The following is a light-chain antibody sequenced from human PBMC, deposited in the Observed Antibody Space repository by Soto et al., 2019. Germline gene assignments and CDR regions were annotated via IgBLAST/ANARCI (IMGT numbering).Light chain of an antibody. CDR2: KAS. CDR1: QSISSW. V-gene: IGKV1-5*03. J-gene: IGKJ4*01. Sequence: DIQITQPPSTLSASVGDRVTITCRASQSISSWLAWYQQKPGKAPNLLIYKASSLESGVPSRFSGSGSGTAFTLTVSSLQPDDFATYYGQQYDSYSLTFGGGTKVEIK. CDR3: QQYDSYSLT.